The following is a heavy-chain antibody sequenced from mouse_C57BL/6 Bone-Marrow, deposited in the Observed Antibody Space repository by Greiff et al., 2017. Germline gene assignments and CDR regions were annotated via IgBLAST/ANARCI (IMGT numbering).Heavy chain of an antibody. J-gene: IGHJ2*01. CDR2: IYPRDGST. CDR1: GYTFTSYD. D-gene: IGHD4-1*01. CDR3: ASGTGY. Sequence: QVHVKQSGPELVKPGASVKLSCKASGYTFTSYDINWVKQRPGQGLEWIGWIYPRDGSTKYNEKFKGKATLTVDTSSSTAYMELHSLTSEDSAVYFCASGTGYWGQGTTLTVSS. V-gene: IGHV1-85*01.